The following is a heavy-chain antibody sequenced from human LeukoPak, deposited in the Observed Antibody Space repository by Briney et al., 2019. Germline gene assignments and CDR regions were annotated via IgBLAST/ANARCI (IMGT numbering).Heavy chain of an antibody. V-gene: IGHV4-59*05. CDR1: GFTFSSYG. CDR3: AILTIFAYWFDP. CDR2: IYYSGST. Sequence: GSLRLSCVASGFTFSSYGMNWVRQPPGKGLEWIGSIYYSGSTYYNPSLKSRVTISVDTSKNQFSLKLSSVTAADTAVYYCAILTIFAYWFDPWGQGTLVTVSS. D-gene: IGHD3-3*01. J-gene: IGHJ5*02.